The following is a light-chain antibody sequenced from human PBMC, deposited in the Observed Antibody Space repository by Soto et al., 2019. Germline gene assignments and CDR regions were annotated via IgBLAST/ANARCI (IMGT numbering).Light chain of an antibody. V-gene: IGKV3-20*01. CDR2: GAS. Sequence: ESVLTQSPGTLSLSPGERATLSCRASQSVSSNYLAWYQQKPGQAPRLLIYGASTRASGIPDRFSGSGSGTDFTLTISRLEPEDSEVYYCQQYGGSPTWTFGQGTKVDIK. J-gene: IGKJ1*01. CDR1: QSVSSNY. CDR3: QQYGGSPTWT.